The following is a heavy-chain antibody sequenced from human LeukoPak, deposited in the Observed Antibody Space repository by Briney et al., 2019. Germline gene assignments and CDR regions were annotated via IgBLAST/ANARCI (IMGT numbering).Heavy chain of an antibody. V-gene: IGHV3-30-3*01. J-gene: IGHJ6*03. CDR2: ISYDGSNK. Sequence: PGGSLRLSCAASGFTFSSYAMHWVRQAPGEGLEWVAVISYDGSNKYYADSVKGRFTISRDNSKNTLYLQMNSLRAEDTAVYYCARDGDFWSGYSYNYYYMDVWGKGTTVTVSS. D-gene: IGHD3-3*01. CDR1: GFTFSSYA. CDR3: ARDGDFWSGYSYNYYYMDV.